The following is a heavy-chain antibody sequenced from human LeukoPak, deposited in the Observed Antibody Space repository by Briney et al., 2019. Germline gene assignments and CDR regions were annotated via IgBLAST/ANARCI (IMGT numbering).Heavy chain of an antibody. D-gene: IGHD2-8*01. V-gene: IGHV4-39*07. CDR1: GDSISTSSYH. J-gene: IGHJ5*02. Sequence: SETLSLTCTVSGDSISTSSYHWGWIRQPPGRGLEWIGSIYYSGSTNYNPSLKSRVTISVDTSKNQFSLKLSSVTAADTAVYYCARSSGFTKFDPWGQGTLVTVSS. CDR2: IYYSGST. CDR3: ARSSGFTKFDP.